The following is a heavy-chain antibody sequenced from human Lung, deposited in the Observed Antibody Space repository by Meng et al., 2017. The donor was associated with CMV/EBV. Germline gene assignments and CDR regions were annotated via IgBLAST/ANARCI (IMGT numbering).Heavy chain of an antibody. J-gene: IGHJ4*02. CDR1: GFTFSSYA. D-gene: IGHD3-16*01. CDR2: IAYDGSNK. V-gene: IGHV3-30*04. Sequence: SLKISCAASGFTFSSYAMRWVRQAPGKGLEWVAVIAYDGSNKYYADSVKGRFTISRDNSKNTLYLQMNSLRAEDTAVYYCARARVRGGSHYYFDYWGQGXLVTVSS. CDR3: ARARVRGGSHYYFDY.